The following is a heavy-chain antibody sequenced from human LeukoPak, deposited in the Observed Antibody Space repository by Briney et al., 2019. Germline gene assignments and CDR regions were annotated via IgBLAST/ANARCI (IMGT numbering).Heavy chain of an antibody. Sequence: GGSLRLSCAASGFTFISYSMNWVRQAPWKGLEWVSSISSSSYIYYADSVKGRFTISRDNAKNSLYLQMNSLRAEDTAVYYCARAPITMVRGVINYFDYWGKGTLVTVSS. CDR3: ARAPITMVRGVINYFDY. J-gene: IGHJ4*02. CDR2: ISSSSYI. V-gene: IGHV3-21*01. CDR1: GFTFISYS. D-gene: IGHD3-10*01.